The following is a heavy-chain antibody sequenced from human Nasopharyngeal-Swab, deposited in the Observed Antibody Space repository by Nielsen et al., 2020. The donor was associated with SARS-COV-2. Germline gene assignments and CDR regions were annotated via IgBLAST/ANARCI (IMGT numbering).Heavy chain of an antibody. CDR3: AREEYCSGGSCYRWDWFDP. Sequence: LRLSCAVSGGSISSGGYYWSWIRQPPGKGLEWIGYIYYSGSTYYNPSLKSRVTISVDTSKNQFSLKLSSVTAADTAVYYCAREEYCSGGSCYRWDWFDPWGQGTLVTVSS. D-gene: IGHD2-15*01. V-gene: IGHV4-31*11. J-gene: IGHJ5*02. CDR2: IYYSGST. CDR1: GGSISSGGYY.